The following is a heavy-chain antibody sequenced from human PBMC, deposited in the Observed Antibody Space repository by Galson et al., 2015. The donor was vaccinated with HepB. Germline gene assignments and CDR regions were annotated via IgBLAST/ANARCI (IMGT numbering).Heavy chain of an antibody. CDR1: GLTFSSYA. Sequence: LRLPCAASGLTFSSYAMSWVRHAPGQGLESVSAISGSGGSTYYADSVRGRFTISRDNSKNTLYLQMNSLRAEDTAVYYCAKDAQGGSYDPFFDYWGQGTLVTVSS. D-gene: IGHD1-26*01. CDR2: ISGSGGST. J-gene: IGHJ4*02. V-gene: IGHV3-23*01. CDR3: AKDAQGGSYDPFFDY.